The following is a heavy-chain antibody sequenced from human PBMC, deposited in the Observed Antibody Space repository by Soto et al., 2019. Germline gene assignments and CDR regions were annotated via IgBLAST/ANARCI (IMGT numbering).Heavy chain of an antibody. CDR2: IYPTGNI. CDR3: ARERLVVFPPDLWAPPHDAFDF. Sequence: SETLSLTCTVSGGSISSSSYYWGWIRQPPGKGLEWIGEIYPTGNINFNPSLKSRASMSIDKSKNQLSLKLTSLTAEDTAVYYCARERLVVFPPDLWAPPHDAFDFSGQGTMLTVSS. CDR1: GGSISSSSYY. V-gene: IGHV4-39*07. D-gene: IGHD2-21*01. J-gene: IGHJ3*01.